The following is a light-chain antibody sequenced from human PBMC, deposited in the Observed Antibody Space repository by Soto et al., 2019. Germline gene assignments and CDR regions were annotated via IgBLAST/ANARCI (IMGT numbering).Light chain of an antibody. CDR2: EVS. J-gene: IGLJ1*01. V-gene: IGLV2-14*01. Sequence: QSALTQPASVSGSPGQSITISCTGTSSDVGGYSYVSWYQQHPGKTPKLMIYEVSNRPSGVSHRFSGSKSGNTASLTISGLQAEDEADYYCCSYADNYSYVFGTGTKLTVL. CDR3: CSYADNYSYV. CDR1: SSDVGGYSY.